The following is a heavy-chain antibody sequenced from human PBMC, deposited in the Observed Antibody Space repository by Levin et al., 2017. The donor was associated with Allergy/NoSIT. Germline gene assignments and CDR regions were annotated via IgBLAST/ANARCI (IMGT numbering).Heavy chain of an antibody. CDR3: AKDLSAVPAANYYYGMDV. V-gene: IGHV3-23*01. J-gene: IGHJ6*02. CDR1: GFTFRNFA. D-gene: IGHD2-2*01. CDR2: ISDSGGST. Sequence: LSLTCAASGFTFRNFAMSWVRQAPGKGLEWVSGISDSGGSTYNAESAKGRFTISRDTSKSTLYLQMKSLRAEDTAVYYCAKDLSAVPAANYYYGMDVWGQGTTVTVSS.